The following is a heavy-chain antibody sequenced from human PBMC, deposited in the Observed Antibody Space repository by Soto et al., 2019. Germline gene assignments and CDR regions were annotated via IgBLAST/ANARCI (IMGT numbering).Heavy chain of an antibody. J-gene: IGHJ5*02. V-gene: IGHV4-34*01. CDR2: INHSGST. D-gene: IGHD3-3*01. Sequence: QGQLQQVGRGLLKPSETLVLTCGVYGGSFSGYYWGRVRQPPGKGLGWIGEINHSGSTNHNPSLKSRVTISVDTSKNQFSLKLSSVTAADTAVYYCARITIFGVVIPYNWFDPWGQGTLVTVSS. CDR1: GGSFSGYY. CDR3: ARITIFGVVIPYNWFDP.